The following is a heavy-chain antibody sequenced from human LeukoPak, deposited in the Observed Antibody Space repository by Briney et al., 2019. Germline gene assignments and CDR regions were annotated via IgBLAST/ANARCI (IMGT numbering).Heavy chain of an antibody. CDR3: ARGHTAVTRHFDF. D-gene: IGHD4-17*01. CDR1: GFTFTTYG. J-gene: IGHJ4*02. Sequence: GGSLRLSCEASGFTFTTYGMTWVRRAPGKGLEWVSIISSGSSAIFSADALKGRFTISRDDAKNLLYLDMNSLRAEDTAVYYCARGHTAVTRHFDFWGQGTLVTVSS. V-gene: IGHV3-21*01. CDR2: ISSGSSAI.